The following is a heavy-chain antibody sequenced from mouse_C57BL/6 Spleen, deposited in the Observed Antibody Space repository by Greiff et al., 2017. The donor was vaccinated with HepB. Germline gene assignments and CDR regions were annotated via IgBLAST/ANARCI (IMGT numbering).Heavy chain of an antibody. D-gene: IGHD4-1*01. Sequence: QVQLKESGAELVKPGASVKMSCKASGYTFTTYPIEWMKQNHGKSLEWIGNFHPYNDDTKYNEKFKGKATLTVEKSSSTVYLELSRLTSDDSAVYYCARRNFVGGQTGDYYAMDYWGQGTSVTVSS. J-gene: IGHJ4*01. CDR2: FHPYNDDT. V-gene: IGHV1-47*01. CDR1: GYTFTTYP. CDR3: ARRNFVGGQTGDYYAMDY.